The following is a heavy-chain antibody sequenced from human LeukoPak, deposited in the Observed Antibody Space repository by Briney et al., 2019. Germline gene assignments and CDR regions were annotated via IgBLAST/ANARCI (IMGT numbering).Heavy chain of an antibody. Sequence: GGSLRLSCAASGFTFSRYAMSWVRQTPEKGLEWVSVISGSGGSTYYADSVGGRFTISRDDSGNTLFLQINSLRAEDTAGYYGAGQVNCANGSCLAGKSSDYWGQGTLVTVSS. D-gene: IGHD1-20*01. V-gene: IGHV3-23*01. CDR2: ISGSGGST. CDR3: AGQVNCANGSCLAGKSSDY. J-gene: IGHJ4*02. CDR1: GFTFSRYA.